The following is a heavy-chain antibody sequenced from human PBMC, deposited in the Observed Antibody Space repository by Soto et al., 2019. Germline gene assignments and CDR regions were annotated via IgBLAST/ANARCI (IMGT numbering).Heavy chain of an antibody. D-gene: IGHD2-2*01. V-gene: IGHV1-58*01. Sequence: SVKVSCKASGFTFTSSVVQWVRQTRGQRLEWIGWIVVGSGNTNYAQKFQERVTITRDMSTSTAYMELNSLRSEDTAVYFCAVGSIVVVPASDYWGQGTLVTVSS. CDR1: GFTFTSSV. J-gene: IGHJ4*02. CDR3: AVGSIVVVPASDY. CDR2: IVVGSGNT.